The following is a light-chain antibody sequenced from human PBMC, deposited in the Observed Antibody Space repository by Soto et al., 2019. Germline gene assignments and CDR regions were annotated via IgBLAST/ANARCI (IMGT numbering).Light chain of an antibody. J-gene: IGKJ1*01. CDR3: QRYNSAPQT. CDR1: QGISNY. V-gene: IGKV1-27*01. Sequence: DIQMTQSPSSLSASVGDRVTITCRASQGISNYLAWYQQKPGKAPIVLMYAASTLHSGVLSRFSGSGSGTDFTLTISSLQPEDVATYYCQRYNSAPQTFGQGTKVDIK. CDR2: AAS.